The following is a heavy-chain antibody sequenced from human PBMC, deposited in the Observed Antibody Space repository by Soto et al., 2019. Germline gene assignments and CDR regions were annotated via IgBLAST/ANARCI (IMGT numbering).Heavy chain of an antibody. V-gene: IGHV1-69*06. Sequence: ASVKVSFKASGCTFSSYAISWVRQAPGQGLEWMGGIIPIFGTANYAQKFQGRVTITADKSTSTAYMELSSLRSEDTAVYYCARDEDIVVVPAAKASPYYYYGMDVWGQGTTVTVSS. D-gene: IGHD2-2*01. CDR1: GCTFSSYA. CDR3: ARDEDIVVVPAAKASPYYYYGMDV. CDR2: IIPIFGTA. J-gene: IGHJ6*02.